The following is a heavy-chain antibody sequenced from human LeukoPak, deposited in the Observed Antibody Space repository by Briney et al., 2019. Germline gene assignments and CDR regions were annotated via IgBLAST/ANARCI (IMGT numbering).Heavy chain of an antibody. J-gene: IGHJ6*03. D-gene: IGHD4-17*01. V-gene: IGHV4-34*01. CDR1: RGSFSDHY. Sequence: SETLSLTCAVYRGSFSDHYWSWIRQPPGKGLEWIGEINHSGSTNYNPSLKSRVTISLDTSKNQFSLKLTSVTAADTAVYYCARRVTIHYYTDVWGKGTPVSVSS. CDR2: INHSGST. CDR3: ARRVTIHYYTDV.